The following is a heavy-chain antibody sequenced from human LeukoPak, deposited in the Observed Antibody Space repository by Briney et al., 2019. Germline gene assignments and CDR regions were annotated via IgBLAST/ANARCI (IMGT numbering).Heavy chain of an antibody. V-gene: IGHV3-7*03. Sequence: GGSLRLSCVASGFIFKKYWMNWVRQVPGKGLECLANIKEDGSETYYADSVKGRFTISRDNSKNTLYLQMNSLRAEDTAVYYCAKRDLEGAFDIWGQGTMVTVSS. J-gene: IGHJ3*02. CDR2: IKEDGSET. D-gene: IGHD5-24*01. CDR3: AKRDLEGAFDI. CDR1: GFIFKKYW.